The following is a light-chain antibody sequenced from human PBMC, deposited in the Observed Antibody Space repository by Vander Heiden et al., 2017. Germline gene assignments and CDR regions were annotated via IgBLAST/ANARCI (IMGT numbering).Light chain of an antibody. CDR2: AAS. V-gene: IGKV1-39*01. CDR1: QSISSY. J-gene: IGKJ3*01. Sequence: DIQLPQSPSSLSASVGDRVTITCRASQSISSYLNWYQQKPGKAPKLLIYAASRLQSGVPSRFSGSGSGTDFTLTISRLQPEDFATYYCQQSDSWRFTFGHGTKVDIK. CDR3: QQSDSWRFT.